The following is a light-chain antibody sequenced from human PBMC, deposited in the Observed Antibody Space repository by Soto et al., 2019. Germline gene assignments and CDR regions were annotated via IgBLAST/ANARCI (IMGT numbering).Light chain of an antibody. CDR3: QQRTNWPPYLT. CDR1: QSVGST. J-gene: IGKJ4*01. CDR2: GAS. Sequence: ETVMTQSPATLSVSPGERATLSCRASQSVGSTLAWYQQRPGQAPRLLIYGASTRATGIPARFSGSGSGTEFTLTISSLQSEDFAVYYCQQRTNWPPYLTFGGGTKVEIK. V-gene: IGKV3-15*01.